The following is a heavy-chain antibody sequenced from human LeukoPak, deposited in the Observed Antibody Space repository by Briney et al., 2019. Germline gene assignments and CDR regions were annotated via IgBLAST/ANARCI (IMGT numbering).Heavy chain of an antibody. CDR2: IIPIFGTA. CDR3: ARGGSYDILTGYYRSPYYFDY. Sequence: SVKVSCKASGGTFSSYAISWVRQAPGQGLEWRGGIIPIFGTANYAQKFQGRVTITADKSTSTAYMELSSLRSEDTAVYYCARGGSYDILTGYYRSPYYFDYWGQGTLVTVSS. J-gene: IGHJ4*02. D-gene: IGHD3-9*01. CDR1: GGTFSSYA. V-gene: IGHV1-69*06.